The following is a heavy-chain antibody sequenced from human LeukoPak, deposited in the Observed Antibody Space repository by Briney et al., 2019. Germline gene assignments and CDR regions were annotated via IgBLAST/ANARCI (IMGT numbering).Heavy chain of an antibody. CDR1: GFTFSSYS. Sequence: PGGSLRLSCAASGFTFSSYSMNWVRQAPGKGLEWGSSISSSSSYIYYADSVKGRFTISRDNAKNSLYLQMNSLRAEDTAAYYCARDLSGSYYSTRYFAYGGQGTLVTVSS. CDR2: ISSSSSYI. J-gene: IGHJ4*02. V-gene: IGHV3-21*01. D-gene: IGHD1-26*01. CDR3: ARDLSGSYYSTRYFAY.